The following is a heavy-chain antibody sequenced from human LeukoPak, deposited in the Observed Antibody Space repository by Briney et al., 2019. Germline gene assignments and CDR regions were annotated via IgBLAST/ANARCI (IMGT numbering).Heavy chain of an antibody. CDR1: GGSISSSSYY. Sequence: PSETLSLTCTVSGGSISSSSYYWGWIRQPPGKGLEWIGSIYYSGSTYYNPSLKSRVTISVDTSKNQFSLKLSSVTAADTAVYYCARGGKVTIFGVVNRPRYNWFDPWGQGTLVTVSS. J-gene: IGHJ5*02. D-gene: IGHD3-3*01. V-gene: IGHV4-39*07. CDR2: IYYSGST. CDR3: ARGGKVTIFGVVNRPRYNWFDP.